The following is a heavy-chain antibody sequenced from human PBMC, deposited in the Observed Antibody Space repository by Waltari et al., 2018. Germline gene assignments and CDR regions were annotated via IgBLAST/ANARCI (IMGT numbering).Heavy chain of an antibody. D-gene: IGHD3-16*02. CDR1: GESFSGLY. V-gene: IGHV4-34*01. Sequence: QVRLQQWGTGLLKPSETLSLTCAVYGESFSGLYWSWIRQPPGKGLEWIGEIYHDGSQTYNPARKGRVTMSVDTSKNQFSLNLRSVTAADTAVYYCARAPFGGYDYVGGTYRYFYYYMDVWGKGTTVAVSS. J-gene: IGHJ6*03. CDR3: ARAPFGGYDYVGGTYRYFYYYMDV. CDR2: IYHDGSQ.